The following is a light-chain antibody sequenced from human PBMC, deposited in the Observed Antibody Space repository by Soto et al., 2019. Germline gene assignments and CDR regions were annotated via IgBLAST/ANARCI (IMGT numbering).Light chain of an antibody. CDR3: CSYASSSTYV. V-gene: IGLV2-23*02. CDR1: SSDVGSYNL. J-gene: IGLJ1*01. CDR2: EVT. Sequence: QSVLTRPASVSGSPGQSITISCTGTSSDVGSYNLVSWYQQHPGKAPKLMIYEVTKRPSGVSDRFSGSKSGNTASLTISGLQAEDEADYYCCSYASSSTYVFGTGTKVTVL.